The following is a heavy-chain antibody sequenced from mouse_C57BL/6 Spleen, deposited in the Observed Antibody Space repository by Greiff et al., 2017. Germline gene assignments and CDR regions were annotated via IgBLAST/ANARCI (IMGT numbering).Heavy chain of an antibody. J-gene: IGHJ1*03. Sequence: VQLKESGPVLVKPGPSVKISCKASGFTFTDYYMHWVKQSHGKSLEWIGLVYPYNGGTSYNQKFKGKATLTVDTSSSTAYMELNSLTSEDSAVYYCASGYGSSPRYFDVWGTGTTVTVSS. CDR2: VYPYNGGT. CDR1: GFTFTDYY. V-gene: IGHV1-36*01. D-gene: IGHD1-1*01. CDR3: ASGYGSSPRYFDV.